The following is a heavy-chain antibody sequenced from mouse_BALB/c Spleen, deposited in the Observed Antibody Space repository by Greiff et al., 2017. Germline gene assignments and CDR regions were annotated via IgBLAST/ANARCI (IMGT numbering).Heavy chain of an antibody. CDR2: ISSGGSYT. V-gene: IGHV5-6*01. CDR3: ARHNVFDY. J-gene: IGHJ2*01. CDR1: GFTFSSYG. Sequence: EVQLVESGGDLVKPGGSLKLSCAASGFTFSSYGMSWVRQTPDKRLEWVATISSGGSYTYYPDSVKGRFTISRDNAKNTLYLQMSSLKSEDTAMYYCARHNVFDYWGQGTTLTVSS.